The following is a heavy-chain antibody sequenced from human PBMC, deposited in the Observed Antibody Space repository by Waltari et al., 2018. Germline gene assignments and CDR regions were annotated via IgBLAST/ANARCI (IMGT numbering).Heavy chain of an antibody. V-gene: IGHV1-46*03. CDR1: GYTFTSYY. Sequence: QVQLVQSGAEVKKPGASVKVSCKTSGYTFTSYYMHWVRQAPGQGLEWMGIINPGGGSTSYAQKFQGRLTMTRDTSTSTVNMELSSLRAEDTAVYYCARVASSGYSTYCFDYWGQGTLVTVSS. J-gene: IGHJ4*02. CDR3: ARVASSGYSTYCFDY. CDR2: INPGGGST. D-gene: IGHD3-3*01.